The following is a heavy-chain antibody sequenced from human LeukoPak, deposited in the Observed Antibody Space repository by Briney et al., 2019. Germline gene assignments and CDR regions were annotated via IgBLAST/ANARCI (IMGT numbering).Heavy chain of an antibody. CDR2: IYHSGST. V-gene: IGHV4-30-2*01. Sequence: SETLSLTCAVSGGSISSGGYSWSWIRQPPGKGLEWIGYIYHSGSTYYNPSLKSRVTISVDRSKNQFSLRLSSMTAADTAVYYCARGNGVGATLYYYYYGMDVWGQGTTVTVSS. D-gene: IGHD1-26*01. J-gene: IGHJ6*02. CDR3: ARGNGVGATLYYYYYGMDV. CDR1: GGSISSGGYS.